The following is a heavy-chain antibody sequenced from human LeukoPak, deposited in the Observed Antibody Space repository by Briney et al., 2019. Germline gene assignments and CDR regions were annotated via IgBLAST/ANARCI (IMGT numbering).Heavy chain of an antibody. CDR3: ARDHIDRELVSELVDY. CDR1: GGTFSSYA. CDR2: IIPILGIA. V-gene: IGHV1-69*04. Sequence: GSSVKVSCKASGGTFSSYAISWARQAPGQGLEWMGRIIPILGIANYAQKFQGRVTITADKSTSTAYMELSSLRSEDTAVYYCARDHIDRELVSELVDYWGQGTLVTVSS. J-gene: IGHJ4*02. D-gene: IGHD1-26*01.